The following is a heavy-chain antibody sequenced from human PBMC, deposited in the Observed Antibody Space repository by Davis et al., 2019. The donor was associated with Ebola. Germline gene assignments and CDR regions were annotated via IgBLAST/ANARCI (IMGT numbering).Heavy chain of an antibody. CDR2: ITSNSGTT. CDR1: GLTFDNYA. J-gene: IGHJ5*02. D-gene: IGHD3-10*01. V-gene: IGHV3-9*01. CDR3: AKDFYGSGSYIDA. Sequence: SLKISCATSGLTFDNYAMHWFRQAPGKGLERVSGITSNSGTTAYADSVKGRFTISRDNAKDSLYLQMNSLRIEDTAFYYCAKDFYGSGSYIDAWGQGTLVAVSS.